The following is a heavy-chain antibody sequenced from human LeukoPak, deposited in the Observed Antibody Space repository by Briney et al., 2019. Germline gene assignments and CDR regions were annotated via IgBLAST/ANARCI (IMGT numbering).Heavy chain of an antibody. V-gene: IGHV3-48*01. CDR3: ARDGSGWDLRGYYSDY. CDR1: GFTFSSYS. D-gene: IGHD6-19*01. J-gene: IGHJ4*02. CDR2: ISSSSSTI. Sequence: GGSLRLSCAASGFTFSSYSMNWVRQAPGKGLEWVSYISSSSSTIYYADSVKGRFTISRDNAKNSLYLQMNSLRAEDTAVYYCARDGSGWDLRGYYSDYWGQGTLVTVSS.